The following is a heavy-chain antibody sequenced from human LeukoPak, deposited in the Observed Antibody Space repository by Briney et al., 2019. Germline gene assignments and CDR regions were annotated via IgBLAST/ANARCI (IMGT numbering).Heavy chain of an antibody. Sequence: SETLSLTCTVSGGSISSYYWSWIRQPPGKGLEWIGYIYYSGSTNYNPSLKSRVTISVDTSKNQFSLKLSSVTAADTAVYYCARVPSSGWYTRRYYYYYMDVWGKGTTVTVPS. CDR1: GGSISSYY. CDR3: ARVPSSGWYTRRYYYYYMDV. CDR2: IYYSGST. D-gene: IGHD6-19*01. J-gene: IGHJ6*03. V-gene: IGHV4-59*01.